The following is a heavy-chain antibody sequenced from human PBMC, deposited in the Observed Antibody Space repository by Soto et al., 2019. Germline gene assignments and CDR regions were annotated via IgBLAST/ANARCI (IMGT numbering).Heavy chain of an antibody. J-gene: IGHJ4*02. CDR2: IYNDGTYS. CDR1: GFIFKMYW. Sequence: GGSLRLSCAASGFIFKMYWMHWVRQSPGRGLVWISRIYNDGTYSDYADSVRGRFTISRDNVNDTLYLQMNNLRAEDSGLYYCTRGPRPISTGTGAYWGQGTQVTVSS. V-gene: IGHV3-74*01. CDR3: TRGPRPISTGTGAY. D-gene: IGHD3-10*01.